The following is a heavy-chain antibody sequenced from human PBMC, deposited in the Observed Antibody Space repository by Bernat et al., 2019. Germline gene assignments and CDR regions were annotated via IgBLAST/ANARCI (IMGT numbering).Heavy chain of an antibody. CDR2: IDPSDSYT. CDR1: GYSSTSYW. D-gene: IGHD2-2*01. Sequence: EVQLVQSGAEVKKPGESLRISCKGSGYSSTSYWISWVRQMPGKGLEWMGRIDPSDSYTNYSPSFQGHVTISADKSISTAYLQWSSLKASDTAMYYWARGKVPAANFYYGMDVWGQGTTVTVSS. V-gene: IGHV5-10-1*03. J-gene: IGHJ6*02. CDR3: ARGKVPAANFYYGMDV.